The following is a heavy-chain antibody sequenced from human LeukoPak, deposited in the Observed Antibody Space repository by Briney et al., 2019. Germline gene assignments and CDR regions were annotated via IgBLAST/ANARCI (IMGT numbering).Heavy chain of an antibody. V-gene: IGHV1-24*01. D-gene: IGHD2-2*01. CDR2: FDPEDGGT. Sequence: GASVKVSSKVSGYTLTELSMHWVRQAPGKGLEWMGGFDPEDGGTIYAQKFQGRVTMTEDTSTDTAYMELSSLRSEDTAVYYCATGEGVVVAGAFDIWGQGTMVTVSS. J-gene: IGHJ3*02. CDR1: GYTLTELS. CDR3: ATGEGVVVAGAFDI.